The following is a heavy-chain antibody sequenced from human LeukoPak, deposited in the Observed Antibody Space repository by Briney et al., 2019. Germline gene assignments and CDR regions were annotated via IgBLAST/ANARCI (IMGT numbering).Heavy chain of an antibody. D-gene: IGHD3-10*01. V-gene: IGHV3-15*01. J-gene: IGHJ3*01. CDR1: RFTLSNAW. Sequence: GGSLRLSCEVSRFTLSNAWIHWVRQAPGKGLEWVGRMKSEASGGTPDYAAPVIGRFTISRDDSKNTLYLQMNSLKTEDGGVYYCTSDFGWGQGTMVTVSS. CDR2: MKSEASGGTP. CDR3: TSDFG.